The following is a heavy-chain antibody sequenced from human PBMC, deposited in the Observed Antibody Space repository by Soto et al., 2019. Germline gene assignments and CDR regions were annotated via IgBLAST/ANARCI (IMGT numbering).Heavy chain of an antibody. CDR3: DRQVRSPSYFDF. CDR1: GASVSSGLYY. Sequence: SETLSLTCPVFGASVSSGLYYWSWIRQPPGKGLEYVGYIYYTGITNYNPSLKSRVIISIDTSKNQFSLNLNSVTAADTAMYYCDRQVRSPSYFDFWGQGTLVTVSS. J-gene: IGHJ4*02. CDR2: IYYTGIT. V-gene: IGHV4-61*01.